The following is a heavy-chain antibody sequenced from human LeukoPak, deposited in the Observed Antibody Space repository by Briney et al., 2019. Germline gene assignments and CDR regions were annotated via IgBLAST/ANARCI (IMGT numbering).Heavy chain of an antibody. Sequence: GGSLRLSCTASGFTFGDYAMSWFRQAPGKRLEWVGFIRSKAYGGTTEYAASVKGRFTISRDDSKSIAYLQMNSLKTEDTAVYYCTRDRDYGDYFGYYYYYYMDVWGKGTTVTVSS. J-gene: IGHJ6*03. D-gene: IGHD4-17*01. CDR1: GFTFGDYA. CDR2: IRSKAYGGTT. CDR3: TRDRDYGDYFGYYYYYYMDV. V-gene: IGHV3-49*03.